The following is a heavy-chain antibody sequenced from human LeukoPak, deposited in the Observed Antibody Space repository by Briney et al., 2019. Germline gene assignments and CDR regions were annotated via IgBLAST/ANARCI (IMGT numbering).Heavy chain of an antibody. D-gene: IGHD6-19*01. CDR2: ISGSGGST. CDR1: GFTFSSYA. CDR3: AKGDQQWLVLGY. V-gene: IGHV3-23*01. J-gene: IGHJ4*02. Sequence: PGGSLRLSCAASGFTFSSYAMSWVRQAPGKGLEWVPAISGSGGSTYYADSVKGRFTISRDNSKNTLYLQMNSLRAEDTAVYYCAKGDQQWLVLGYWGQGTLVTVSS.